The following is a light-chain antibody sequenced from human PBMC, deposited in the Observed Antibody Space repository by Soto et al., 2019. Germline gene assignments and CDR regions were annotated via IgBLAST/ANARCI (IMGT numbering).Light chain of an antibody. CDR1: QSVSSY. CDR3: QQPSNWIT. CDR2: DAS. J-gene: IGKJ4*01. V-gene: IGKV3-11*01. Sequence: EIVLTQSPATLSLSPGERATLSCRASQSVSSYLAWYQQKPGQAPRLLIYDASNRATGIPARFSGSGSGTDFTLTISSLEPEDFAVYYCQQPSNWITFGGGTKVEIK.